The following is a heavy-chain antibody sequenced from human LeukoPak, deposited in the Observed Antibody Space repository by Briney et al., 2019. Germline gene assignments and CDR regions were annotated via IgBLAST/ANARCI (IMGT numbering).Heavy chain of an antibody. J-gene: IGHJ4*02. D-gene: IGHD3-22*01. Sequence: GASVKVSCKASGGTFSSYAISWVRQAPGQGLEWMGRIIPILGIANYAQKFQGRVTITADKSTSTAYMELSSLRSEDTAVYYCARDLFNYYDSSGGDYWGQGTLVTVSS. CDR2: IIPILGIA. CDR3: ARDLFNYYDSSGGDY. CDR1: GGTFSSYA. V-gene: IGHV1-69*04.